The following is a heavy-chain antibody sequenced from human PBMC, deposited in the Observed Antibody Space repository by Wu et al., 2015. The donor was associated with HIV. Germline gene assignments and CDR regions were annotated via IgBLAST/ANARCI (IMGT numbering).Heavy chain of an antibody. V-gene: IGHV1-46*01. Sequence: QVQLVQSGAEVKKPGASVKVSCKASGYTFTSYYMHWVRQAPGQGLEWMGIINPSGGSTSYAQKFQGRVTMTGDTSTSTVYMELSSLRSEDTAVYYCAREYNFGAGIAAAGPGNWFDPWGQGTLVTVSS. D-gene: IGHD6-13*01. CDR1: GYTFTSYY. J-gene: IGHJ5*02. CDR2: INPSGGST. CDR3: AREYNFGAGIAAAGPGNWFDP.